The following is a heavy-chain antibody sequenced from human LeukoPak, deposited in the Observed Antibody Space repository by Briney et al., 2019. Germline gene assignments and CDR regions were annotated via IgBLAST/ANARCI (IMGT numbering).Heavy chain of an antibody. D-gene: IGHD2-21*01. CDR2: INPYNANT. V-gene: IGHV1-18*01. Sequence: ASVKVSCKASGYTFPTYGISWVRQAPGQGLEWMGWINPYNANTNYAQKLQGRVTMTTDTSTSTAYMELRSLRTDDTAVYYCARDTGNVVVIDVPHDAFDIWGQGTMVTVSS. CDR1: GYTFPTYG. CDR3: ARDTGNVVVIDVPHDAFDI. J-gene: IGHJ3*02.